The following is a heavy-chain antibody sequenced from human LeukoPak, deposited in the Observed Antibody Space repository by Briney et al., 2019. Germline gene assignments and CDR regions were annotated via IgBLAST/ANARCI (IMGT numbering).Heavy chain of an antibody. D-gene: IGHD3-10*01. V-gene: IGHV1-3*03. J-gene: IGHJ6*03. CDR2: INAANGHT. Sequence: ASVKVSCKTSGYTFTNYAIHWVRQAPGQRFEWMGWINAANGHTKYSQEFQGRITITRDTSATTAYMELSNLRSEDMALYYCARGRGPPNTNRDFYYYYYMDVWGTGTTVTVSS. CDR1: GYTFTNYA. CDR3: ARGRGPPNTNRDFYYYYYMDV.